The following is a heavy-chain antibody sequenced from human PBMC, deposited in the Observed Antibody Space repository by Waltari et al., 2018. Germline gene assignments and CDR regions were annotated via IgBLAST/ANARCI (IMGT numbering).Heavy chain of an antibody. J-gene: IGHJ5*02. V-gene: IGHV4-4*07. CDR3: ATGGIVVVPAVDTWFDP. D-gene: IGHD2-2*01. Sequence: QVQLQESGPGLVKPSETLSLTCTVSGGSISSYYWSWIRQPARKGLGWIGRIYTTGSATLNPSLKFRLTMSVDTSQNQFSLKLSSVTAADTAVYYCATGGIVVVPAVDTWFDPWGQGTLVTVSS. CDR1: GGSISSYY. CDR2: IYTTGSA.